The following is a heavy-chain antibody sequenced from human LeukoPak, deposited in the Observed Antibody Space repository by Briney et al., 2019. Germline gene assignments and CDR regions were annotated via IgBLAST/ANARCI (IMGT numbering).Heavy chain of an antibody. CDR2: INPSGGST. J-gene: IGHJ4*02. Sequence: ASVKVSCKASGYTFTSYYMHWVRQAPGQGLEWMGIINPSGGSTSYAQKFQGRVTMTRDTSTSTVYMELSSLRSDETAVYYCASLTVGATLFDYWGQGTLVTVSS. CDR1: GYTFTSYY. CDR3: ASLTVGATLFDY. D-gene: IGHD1-26*01. V-gene: IGHV1-46*01.